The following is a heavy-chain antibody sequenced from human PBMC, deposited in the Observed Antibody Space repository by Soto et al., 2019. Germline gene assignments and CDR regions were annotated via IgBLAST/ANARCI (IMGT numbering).Heavy chain of an antibody. CDR3: VKDQNGVCWE. D-gene: IGHD2-8*01. J-gene: IGHJ4*02. CDR1: GFTFSIYA. CDR2: ITGGGGAT. Sequence: EVQLLESGGGLVQPGGSLRISCAASGFTFSIYAVNWVRQAPGKGLEWVSTITGGGGATYYADSVKGRFTISRDDSKSTLYLQMNSLRAEDTAVYYCVKDQNGVCWEWGQGTLVTVSS. V-gene: IGHV3-23*01.